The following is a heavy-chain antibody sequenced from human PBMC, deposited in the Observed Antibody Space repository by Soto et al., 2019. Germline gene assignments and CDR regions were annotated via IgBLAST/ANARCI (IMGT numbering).Heavy chain of an antibody. CDR2: ISGSGGNT. CDR1: GFTFSSYA. V-gene: IGHV3-23*01. CDR3: AKRATVVPSPGHYYYGMDV. J-gene: IGHJ6*02. Sequence: PGGSLRLSCAASGFTFSSYAMSWVRQAPGKGLEWVSAISGSGGNTYYADSVKGRFTISRDNSKNTLYLQMNSLRAEDTAVYYCAKRATVVPSPGHYYYGMDVWGQGTTVTVSS. D-gene: IGHD4-17*01.